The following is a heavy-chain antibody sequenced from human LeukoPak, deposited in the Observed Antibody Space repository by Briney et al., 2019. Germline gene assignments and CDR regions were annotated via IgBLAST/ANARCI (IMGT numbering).Heavy chain of an antibody. J-gene: IGHJ6*03. CDR1: GFTFSSYW. D-gene: IGHD1-7*01. Sequence: PGGSLRLSCAAAGFTFSSYWMSWVRQAPGKGLEWVANIKQDGSEKYYVDSVKGRFTISRDNAKNSLYLQMNSLRAEDTAVYYCARDVGITGTTKYYYYMDVWGKGTTVTVSS. CDR2: IKQDGSEK. CDR3: ARDVGITGTTKYYYYMDV. V-gene: IGHV3-7*01.